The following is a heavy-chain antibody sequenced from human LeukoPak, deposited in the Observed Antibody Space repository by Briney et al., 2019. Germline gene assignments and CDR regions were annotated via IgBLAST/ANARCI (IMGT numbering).Heavy chain of an antibody. CDR3: ARLETYDSTLDY. D-gene: IGHD3-22*01. CDR1: GDSITTCSYY. V-gene: IGHV4-39*01. J-gene: IGHJ4*02. CDR2: IYYSGST. Sequence: SETLSLTCTVSGDSITTCSYYWCWIRQPPGKGLEWIGNIYYSGSTYYNPSLKSRVTISVDTSKNQFSLWLSSVTAADTAVYYCARLETYDSTLDYWGQGTLVTVSS.